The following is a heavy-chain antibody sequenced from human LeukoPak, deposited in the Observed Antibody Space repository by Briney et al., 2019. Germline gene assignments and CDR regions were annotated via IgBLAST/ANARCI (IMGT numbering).Heavy chain of an antibody. CDR3: ARETPRRGETRDGYR. J-gene: IGHJ4*02. V-gene: IGHV3-7*01. Sequence: GESLRLSCAASGFIFKKYWMNWVRQVPGKGLECLANIKEDGSETYYADSVKGRFTISRDNPKNLLFLQINSLRVENTAVYYCARETPRRGETRDGYRWGQGTVVTVSS. CDR1: GFIFKKYW. CDR2: IKEDGSET. D-gene: IGHD5-24*01.